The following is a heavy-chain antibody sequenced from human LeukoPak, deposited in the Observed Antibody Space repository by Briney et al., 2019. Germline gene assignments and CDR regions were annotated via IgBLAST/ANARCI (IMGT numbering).Heavy chain of an antibody. D-gene: IGHD6-13*01. CDR3: ARVSSSWDWYFDL. CDR1: GGTFSSYA. CDR2: IIPILGIA. J-gene: IGHJ2*01. Sequence: SVKVSCKASGGTFSSYAISWVRQAPRQGLEWMGRIIPILGIANYAQKFQGRVTITADKSTSTAYMELSSLRSEDTAVYYCARVSSSWDWYFDLWGRGTLVTVSS. V-gene: IGHV1-69*04.